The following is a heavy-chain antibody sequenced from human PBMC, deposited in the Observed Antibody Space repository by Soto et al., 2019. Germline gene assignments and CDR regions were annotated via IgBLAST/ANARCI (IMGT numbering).Heavy chain of an antibody. D-gene: IGHD2-8*01. J-gene: IGHJ4*01. V-gene: IGHV2-5*02. CDR2: LCCDDGK. Sequence: SGTTLVNPTQTLRLTCTLSGFPLNASGARVGWIWQSPGKALQWPPRLCCDDGKCYSPSPENRLTVTKHSLKNQLVLTTTNMDPADTGTYYCGHGEYSSDSWCSSDY. CDR3: GHGEYSSDSWCSSDY. CDR1: GFPLNASGAR.